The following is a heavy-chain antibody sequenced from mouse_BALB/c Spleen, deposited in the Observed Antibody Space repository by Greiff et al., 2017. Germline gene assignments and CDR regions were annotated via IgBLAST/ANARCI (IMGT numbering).Heavy chain of an antibody. D-gene: IGHD1-1*01. CDR1: GFSLTSYG. CDR2: IWAGGST. J-gene: IGHJ3*01. CDR3: ARGGSSYLAY. V-gene: IGHV2-9*02. Sequence: VNVVESGPGLVAPSQSLSITCTVSGFSLTSYGVHWVRQPPGKGLEWLGVIWAGGSTNYNSALMSRLSISKDNSKSQVFLKMNSLQTDDTAMYYCARGGSSYLAYWGQGTLVTVSA.